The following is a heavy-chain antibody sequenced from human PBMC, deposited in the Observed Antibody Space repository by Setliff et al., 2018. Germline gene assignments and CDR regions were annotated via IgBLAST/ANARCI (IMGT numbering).Heavy chain of an antibody. J-gene: IGHJ5*02. Sequence: GASVKVSCKASGYTFTDFGINWVRQAPGQGLEWMGWISPYTGNIYSAQRFQGRVTITADDSTSTIYMDVSSLRAKDTATSYCAGNDAYCAGDCSISWGQGTLVTVSS. CDR3: AGNDAYCAGDCSIS. CDR1: GYTFTDFG. V-gene: IGHV1-18*01. CDR2: ISPYTGNI. D-gene: IGHD2-21*02.